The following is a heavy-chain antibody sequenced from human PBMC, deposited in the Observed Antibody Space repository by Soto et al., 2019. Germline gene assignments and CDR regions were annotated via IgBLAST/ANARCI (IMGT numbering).Heavy chain of an antibody. D-gene: IGHD1-1*01. Sequence: QVHLVQSGAEVKKPGASVKVSCKASGYTFTSYGITWVRQAPGQGLEWMGWISAHNGNTDYAQKLQGRVIVTRDTSTSTAYMELRSLISDDPALYYCARGRYGDYWGQGALVTVSS. V-gene: IGHV1-18*01. CDR1: GYTFTSYG. J-gene: IGHJ4*02. CDR2: ISAHNGNT. CDR3: ARGRYGDY.